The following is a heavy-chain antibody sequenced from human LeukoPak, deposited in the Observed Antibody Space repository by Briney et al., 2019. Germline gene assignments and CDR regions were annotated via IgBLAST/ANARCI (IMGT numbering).Heavy chain of an antibody. V-gene: IGHV3-66*01. Sequence: GGSLRLSCAASGFTVSSNYMSWVRQAPGKGLEWVSVIYSGGSTYYADSVKGRFTISRDNSKNTLYLQMNSLRAEDTAVYYCARAGSGYCSGGSCYSGAFDIWGQGTMVTVSS. D-gene: IGHD2-15*01. J-gene: IGHJ3*02. CDR1: GFTVSSNY. CDR3: ARAGSGYCSGGSCYSGAFDI. CDR2: IYSGGST.